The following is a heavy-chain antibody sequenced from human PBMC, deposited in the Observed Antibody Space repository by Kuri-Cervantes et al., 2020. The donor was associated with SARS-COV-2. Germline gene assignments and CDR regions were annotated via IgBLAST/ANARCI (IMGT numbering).Heavy chain of an antibody. V-gene: IGHV2-26*01. J-gene: IGHJ5*02. CDR1: GFSLSNARMG. CDR3: ARIHGTWGDSNWFDP. D-gene: IGHD3-16*01. CDR2: MFSNDEK. Sequence: SGPTLANPTETLTLTYTVSGFSLSNARMGVSWIRQPPGKALEWLAHMFSNDEKSYSTSLKSRLTISQDTPTSQVVLTMTNMDPVDTANYYCARIHGTWGDSNWFDPWGQGTLVTVSS.